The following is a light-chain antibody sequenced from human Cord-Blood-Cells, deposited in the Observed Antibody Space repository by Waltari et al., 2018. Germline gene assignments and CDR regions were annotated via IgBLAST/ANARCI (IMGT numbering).Light chain of an antibody. CDR1: QSVSSY. Sequence: IVLTQSPATLSLSPGERATLSCRASQSVSSYLAWYQQKPGQAPSLLIYDASNRATGIPARFSGSGSGTDFTLTISSLEPEDFAVYYCQQRSNWPPGYSFGQGTKLEIK. J-gene: IGKJ2*03. CDR2: DAS. CDR3: QQRSNWPPGYS. V-gene: IGKV3-11*01.